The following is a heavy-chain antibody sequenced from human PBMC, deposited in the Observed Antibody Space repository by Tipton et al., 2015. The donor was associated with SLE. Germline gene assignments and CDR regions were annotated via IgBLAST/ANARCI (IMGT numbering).Heavy chain of an antibody. V-gene: IGHV4-39*07. CDR3: VRDPDYNWFDP. Sequence: TLSLTCAVYGGSISSRNWWGWIRQPPGKGLEWIGSVYYSGSTYYNPSLKSRVTISVDTSMNQFSLKLTSVTAADTAVYYCVRDPDYNWFDPWGQGILVTVSS. J-gene: IGHJ5*02. CDR1: GGSISSRNW. CDR2: VYYSGST.